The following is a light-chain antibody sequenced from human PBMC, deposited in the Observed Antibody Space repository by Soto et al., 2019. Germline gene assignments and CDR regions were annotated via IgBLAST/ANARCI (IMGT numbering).Light chain of an antibody. Sequence: DIQMTQSPSTLSASVGDRVTITCRASQRISSWLAWYQQKPGKAPKLLIYDVSTLESGVPSRFSGSGSGTEITLNISSLQPDDFATYYCQQYNSYSYTFGQGTKLEIK. CDR2: DVS. CDR3: QQYNSYSYT. V-gene: IGKV1-5*01. CDR1: QRISSW. J-gene: IGKJ2*01.